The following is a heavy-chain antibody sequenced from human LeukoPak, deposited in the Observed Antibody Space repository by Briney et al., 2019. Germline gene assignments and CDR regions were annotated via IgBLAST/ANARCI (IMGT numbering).Heavy chain of an antibody. CDR1: GFTFSYYS. V-gene: IGHV3-21*01. CDR3: AKVDRGDYSSSPVPYYNYYMNV. J-gene: IGHJ6*03. CDR2: ISSSSSLI. D-gene: IGHD6-13*01. Sequence: PGGSLRLSCAASGFTFSYYSMNWVRQAPGRGLEWVSCISSSSSLIFYSDSVRGRFTISRDNAKNLLYLHMNSLRVEDTAVYYCAKVDRGDYSSSPVPYYNYYMNVWGKETTVTVSS.